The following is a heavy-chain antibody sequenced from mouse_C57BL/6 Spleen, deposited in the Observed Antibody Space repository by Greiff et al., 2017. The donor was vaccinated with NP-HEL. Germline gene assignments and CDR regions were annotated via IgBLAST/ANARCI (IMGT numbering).Heavy chain of an antibody. J-gene: IGHJ4*01. CDR2: IHPNSGST. V-gene: IGHV1-64*01. Sequence: VQLQQPGAELVKPGASVKLSCKASGYTFTSYWMHWVKQRPGQGLEWIGMIHPNSGSTNYNEKFKSKATLTVDKSSSTAYMQLSSLTSEDSAVYYCARGGSITTVVATDYWGQGTSVTVSS. CDR3: ARGGSITTVVATDY. D-gene: IGHD1-1*01. CDR1: GYTFTSYW.